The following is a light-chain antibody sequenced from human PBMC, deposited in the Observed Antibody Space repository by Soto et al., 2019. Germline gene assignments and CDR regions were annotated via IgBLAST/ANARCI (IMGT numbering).Light chain of an antibody. CDR2: EVS. CDR1: SSDVGGYNY. Sequence: QSLLTQPPSASGSPGQSVTISCTGTSSDVGGYNYVSWYQQYPGKAPKLMIYEVSKRPSGVPDRFSGSKSGNTASLTVSGLQAEDEADYYCCSSVGSNYVFGTGTKVTVL. CDR3: CSSVGSNYV. J-gene: IGLJ1*01. V-gene: IGLV2-8*01.